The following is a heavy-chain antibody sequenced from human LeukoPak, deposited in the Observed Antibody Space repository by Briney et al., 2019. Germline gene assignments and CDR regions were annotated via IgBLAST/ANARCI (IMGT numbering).Heavy chain of an antibody. Sequence: SETLSLTCTVSGGSISSYYWSWIRQPPGKGLEWIGYIYTSGSTNYNPSLKSRVTISVDTSKNQFSLKLSSVTAADTAVYYCASGIAAASLTFGYWGQGTLVTVSS. D-gene: IGHD6-13*01. CDR2: IYTSGST. V-gene: IGHV4-4*09. J-gene: IGHJ4*02. CDR1: GGSISSYY. CDR3: ASGIAAASLTFGY.